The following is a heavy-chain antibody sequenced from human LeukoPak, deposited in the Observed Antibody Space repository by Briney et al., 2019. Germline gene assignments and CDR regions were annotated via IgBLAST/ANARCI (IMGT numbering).Heavy chain of an antibody. V-gene: IGHV5-51*01. CDR1: GYSFANNW. J-gene: IGHJ4*02. D-gene: IGHD5-24*01. Sequence: GESLKISCKGSGYSFANNWVGWVRQTPGKGLEWMGIIYPDDSDARYSPSFQGQVSFSVDKSFNTAYLQWSSLKTSDTALYYCARFEVNYEDGRDYYYFDYWGQGTLVTVSP. CDR2: IYPDDSDA. CDR3: ARFEVNYEDGRDYYYFDY.